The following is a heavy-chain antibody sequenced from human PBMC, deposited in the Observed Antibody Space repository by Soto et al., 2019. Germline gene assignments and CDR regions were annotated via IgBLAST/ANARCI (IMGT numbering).Heavy chain of an antibody. D-gene: IGHD6-19*01. Sequence: GGSLRLSCAASGFTFSNYAMSWVRQAPGKGLEWVSAISGSGGSTYYADSVKGRFTISRDNSKNTLYLQMNSLRAEDTAVYYCAKGGSSGWYSGLFDYWGQGTLVTVSS. CDR2: ISGSGGST. CDR3: AKGGSSGWYSGLFDY. CDR1: GFTFSNYA. V-gene: IGHV3-23*01. J-gene: IGHJ4*02.